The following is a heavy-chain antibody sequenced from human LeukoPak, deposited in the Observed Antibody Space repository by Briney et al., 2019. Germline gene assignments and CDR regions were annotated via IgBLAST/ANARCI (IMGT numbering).Heavy chain of an antibody. CDR3: ARDPVADHFDY. V-gene: IGHV1-18*01. CDR1: GYAFTSYG. Sequence: ASVKVSCKASGYAFTSYGISWVRQAPGQGLEWMGWISAYNGNTNYAQRLQGRVTMTTDTSTSTAYMELRSLRSDDTAVYYCARDPVADHFDYWGQGTLVTVSS. D-gene: IGHD6-19*01. J-gene: IGHJ4*02. CDR2: ISAYNGNT.